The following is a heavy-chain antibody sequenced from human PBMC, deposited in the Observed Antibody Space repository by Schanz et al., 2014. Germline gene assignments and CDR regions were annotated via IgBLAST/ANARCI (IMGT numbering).Heavy chain of an antibody. J-gene: IGHJ4*02. CDR2: ISYDGRNK. Sequence: QVQLVESGGGVVQFGRSLRLSCEASEFTFSSYKMNWVRQAPGKGLEWVAVISYDGRNKYYADSVKGRFTISRDNAKNTLYLQMNSLRAEDTAVYYCARDRGYCSGGSCLTFDYWGQGTLVTVSS. D-gene: IGHD2-15*01. V-gene: IGHV3-30-3*01. CDR1: EFTFSSYK. CDR3: ARDRGYCSGGSCLTFDY.